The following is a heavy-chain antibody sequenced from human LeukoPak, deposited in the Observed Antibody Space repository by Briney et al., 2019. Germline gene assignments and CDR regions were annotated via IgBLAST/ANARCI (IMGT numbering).Heavy chain of an antibody. CDR3: ARDPAYGDSRLSYGMDV. D-gene: IGHD4-17*01. CDR2: IYYSGST. Sequence: PSETLSLTCTVSGGSISSGGYYWSWIRQHPGKGLEWIGYIYYSGSTYYSPSLKSRVTISVDTSKNQFSLKLSSVTAADTAVYYCARDPAYGDSRLSYGMDVWGQGTTVTVSS. CDR1: GGSISSGGYY. J-gene: IGHJ6*02. V-gene: IGHV4-31*03.